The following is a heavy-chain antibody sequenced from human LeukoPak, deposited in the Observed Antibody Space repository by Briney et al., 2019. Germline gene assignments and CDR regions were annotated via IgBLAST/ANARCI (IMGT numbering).Heavy chain of an antibody. J-gene: IGHJ6*03. Sequence: GGSLRLSCAASGFTFSSYWMNWVRQAPGKGLEWVANIKQDGSEKYYVDSVKGRFTISRDNAKNSLYLQMNSLRAEDTAVYYCARDGVTMVRGVKVLDYYYYYMDVWGKGTTVTIPS. V-gene: IGHV3-7*01. CDR3: ARDGVTMVRGVKVLDYYYYYMDV. CDR2: IKQDGSEK. D-gene: IGHD3-10*01. CDR1: GFTFSSYW.